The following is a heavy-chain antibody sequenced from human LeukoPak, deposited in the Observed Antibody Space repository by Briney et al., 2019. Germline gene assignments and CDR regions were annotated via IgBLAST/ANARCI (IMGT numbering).Heavy chain of an antibody. J-gene: IGHJ4*02. CDR1: GGSLSSGSYY. Sequence: SQTLSLTCTVSGGSLSSGSYYWSWIRQPAGKGLEWIGRIYTSGSANYNPSLKSRVTMSVDTSKNQFSLKLSSVTAADTAVYYCARAGYSYGFDYWGQGTLVTVSS. D-gene: IGHD5-18*01. CDR2: IYTSGSA. CDR3: ARAGYSYGFDY. V-gene: IGHV4-61*02.